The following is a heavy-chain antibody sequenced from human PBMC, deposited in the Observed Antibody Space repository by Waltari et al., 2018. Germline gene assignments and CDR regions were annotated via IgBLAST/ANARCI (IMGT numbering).Heavy chain of an antibody. D-gene: IGHD2-2*01. CDR1: GGSFSGYY. J-gene: IGHJ3*02. CDR3: ASPHSTDAFDI. Sequence: QVQLQQWGAGLLKPSETLSLTCAVYGGSFSGYYWSWIRQPPGKGLEWIGEINHSGSTNYNPSLKSRVTISVDTSKNQFSLKLSSVTAADTAVYYCASPHSTDAFDIWGQGTMVTVSS. CDR2: INHSGST. V-gene: IGHV4-34*01.